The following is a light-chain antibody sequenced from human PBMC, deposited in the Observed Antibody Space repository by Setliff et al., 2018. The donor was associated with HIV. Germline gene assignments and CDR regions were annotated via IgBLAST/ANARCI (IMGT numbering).Light chain of an antibody. CDR1: SSDVGAYNF. CDR3: CSYAGTYTYI. J-gene: IGLJ1*01. V-gene: IGLV2-11*01. CDR2: DVY. Sequence: QSALTQPRSVSGSPGQSVTFSCTGSSSDVGAYNFVSWYQQHPGKAPKLIIYDVYKRPSGVPDRFSGSKSGDTASLTISGLQSEDEAAYYCCSYAGTYTYIFGTGTKVTVL.